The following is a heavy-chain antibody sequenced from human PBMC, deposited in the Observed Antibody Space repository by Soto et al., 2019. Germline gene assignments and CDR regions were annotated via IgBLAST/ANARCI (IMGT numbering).Heavy chain of an antibody. Sequence: PGESLKISCKGSGYSFTNYLITCVRQMAWKGLEWVGRVDPTDSYINYSPSFQGHVTISADKAISTSYLQRSSLKASDTAMYYCARDSHYTSGNYFTYYTYAMAIWGQGTTVTVSS. CDR1: GYSFTNYL. V-gene: IGHV5-10-1*01. D-gene: IGHD3-10*01. CDR2: VDPTDSYI. J-gene: IGHJ6*02. CDR3: ARDSHYTSGNYFTYYTYAMAI.